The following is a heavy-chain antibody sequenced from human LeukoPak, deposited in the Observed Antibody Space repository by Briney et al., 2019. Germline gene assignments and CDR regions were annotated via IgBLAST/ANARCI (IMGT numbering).Heavy chain of an antibody. V-gene: IGHV3-30*18. J-gene: IGHJ4*02. CDR3: AKARGDDYGDYEWFFDY. CDR1: GFTFSSYG. Sequence: SGGSLRLSCAASGFTFSSYGMHWVRQAPGKGLEWVAVISYDGSNKYYADSVKGRFTISRDNSKNTLYLQMNSLRAEDTAIYFCAKARGDDYGDYEWFFDYWGRGALVTVSS. CDR2: ISYDGSNK. D-gene: IGHD4-17*01.